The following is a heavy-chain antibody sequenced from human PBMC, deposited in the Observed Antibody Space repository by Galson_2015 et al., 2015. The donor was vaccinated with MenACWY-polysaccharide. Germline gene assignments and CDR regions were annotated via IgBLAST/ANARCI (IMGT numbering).Heavy chain of an antibody. CDR2: ISYDGSNK. J-gene: IGHJ6*02. CDR3: AKELQLWATLNYYYGMDV. D-gene: IGHD5-18*01. CDR1: GFTFSSYG. V-gene: IGHV3-30*18. Sequence: SLRLSCAASGFTFSSYGMHWVRQAPGKGLEWVAVISYDGSNKYYADSVKGRFTISRDNSKNTLYLQMNNLRAEDTAVYYCAKELQLWATLNYYYGMDVWGQGTTVTVSS.